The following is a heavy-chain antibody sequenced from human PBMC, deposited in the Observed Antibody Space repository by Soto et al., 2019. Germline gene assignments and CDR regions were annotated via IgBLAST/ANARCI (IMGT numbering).Heavy chain of an antibody. D-gene: IGHD4-17*01. Sequence: PGGSLRLSCAASGFTFSSYWMSWVRQAPGKGPEWVANIKQDGSEKYYVDSVKGRFTISRDNAKNSLYLQMNSLRAEDTAVYYCARDQDDYGDYSDAFDIWGQGTMVTVSS. CDR3: ARDQDDYGDYSDAFDI. CDR1: GFTFSSYW. CDR2: IKQDGSEK. V-gene: IGHV3-7*01. J-gene: IGHJ3*02.